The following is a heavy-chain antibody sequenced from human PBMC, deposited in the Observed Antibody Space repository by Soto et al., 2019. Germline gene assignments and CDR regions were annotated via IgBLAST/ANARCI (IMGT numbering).Heavy chain of an antibody. CDR3: ARGTDYIDY. Sequence: QVQLQESGPGLVKPSETLSLTCTVSGGSVSSGSYYWSWIRQLPGKGLEWIGYIYYSGSTNYNPSLKSRVTISVDTSKNQFSLKLSSVTAADTAVYYCARGTDYIDYWGQGTLVTVSS. CDR1: GGSVSSGSYY. V-gene: IGHV4-61*01. CDR2: IYYSGST. J-gene: IGHJ4*02.